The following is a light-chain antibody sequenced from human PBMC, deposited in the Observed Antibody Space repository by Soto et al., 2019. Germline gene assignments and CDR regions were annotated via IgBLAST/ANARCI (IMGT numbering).Light chain of an antibody. CDR1: SSDVGSYNL. Sequence: QSVLTQPASVSGSPGQSITISCTGPSSDVGSYNLVSWYQQYPGKAPKLIIFEVFKRPSGVSHRFSGSKSGNTASLTISGLQAEDEANYYCCSYAGRATYVFGGGPKVTVL. V-gene: IGLV2-23*02. J-gene: IGLJ2*01. CDR2: EVF. CDR3: CSYAGRATYV.